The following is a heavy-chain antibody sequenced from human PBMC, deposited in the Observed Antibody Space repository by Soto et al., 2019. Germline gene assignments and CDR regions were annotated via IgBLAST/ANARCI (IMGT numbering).Heavy chain of an antibody. V-gene: IGHV3-7*01. CDR3: ARAMTRGYSTYWPLDY. Sequence: PGGSLRLSCAASGFTFSSYCMSWVRQAPGKGLEWVSSIKQDGSENYYVDSVRGRFTISRDNAKNSLYLQMDSLSAEDTAVYYCARAMTRGYSTYWPLDYWGQGTLVTVS. CDR2: IKQDGSEN. D-gene: IGHD6-13*01. J-gene: IGHJ4*02. CDR1: GFTFSSYC.